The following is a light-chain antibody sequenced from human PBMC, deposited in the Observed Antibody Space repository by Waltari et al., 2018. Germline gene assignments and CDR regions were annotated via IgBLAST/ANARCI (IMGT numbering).Light chain of an antibody. V-gene: IGKV3-15*01. CDR3: QQYNNWPPWT. J-gene: IGKJ1*01. CDR1: QSVSSN. CDR2: GAS. Sequence: EIVMTQSPATLSVSPGERATLSCRASQSVSSNLARYQQKPGQAPRLLIYGASTRATGIPARFSGSGCGTEFTLTISSLQSEDFAVYYCQQYNNWPPWTFGQGTKVEIK.